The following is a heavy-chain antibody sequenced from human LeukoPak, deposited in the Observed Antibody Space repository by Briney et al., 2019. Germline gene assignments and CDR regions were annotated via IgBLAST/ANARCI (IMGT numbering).Heavy chain of an antibody. CDR2: IIPIFGRA. D-gene: IGHD1-26*01. CDR3: ARDRASGSYFDAFDI. J-gene: IGHJ3*02. Sequence: EASVKVSCKASGCTFSSYAISWVRQAPGQGLEWMGGIIPIFGRANYAQKFHGRVTITTDESTSTAYMELSSLRSEDTAVYYWARDRASGSYFDAFDIWGQGTMVTVSS. CDR1: GCTFSSYA. V-gene: IGHV1-69*05.